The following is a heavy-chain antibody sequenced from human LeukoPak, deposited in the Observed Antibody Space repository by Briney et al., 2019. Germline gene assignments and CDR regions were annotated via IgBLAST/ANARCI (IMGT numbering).Heavy chain of an antibody. D-gene: IGHD6-25*01. CDR1: GGSISSSSYY. CDR3: ARDRGRSGVPQTTYHWFDP. J-gene: IGHJ5*02. V-gene: IGHV4-61*02. Sequence: SETLSLTCTVSGGSISSSSYYWGWIRQPAGKGLEWIGRSYTSGSTNYNPSLNSRVTISVDTSKNQVSLKLSSVTAADTAVYYCARDRGRSGVPQTTYHWFDPWGQGTLVTVSS. CDR2: SYTSGST.